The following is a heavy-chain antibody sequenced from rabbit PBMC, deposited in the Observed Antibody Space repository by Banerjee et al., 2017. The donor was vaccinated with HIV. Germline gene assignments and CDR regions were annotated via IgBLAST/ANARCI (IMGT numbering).Heavy chain of an antibody. CDR3: ARGSYGGFAYATYFNL. D-gene: IGHD6-1*01. V-gene: IGHV1S45*01. Sequence: QEQLVESGGGLVKPEGSLTLTCTASGFSFSNNYWICWVRQAPGKGLEWIACIYAGSSGSTYYASWAKGRFTISKTSSTTVTLQRTSLTAADTATYFCARGSYGGFAYATYFNLWGPGTLVTVS. J-gene: IGHJ4*01. CDR1: GFSFSNNYW. CDR2: IYAGSSGST.